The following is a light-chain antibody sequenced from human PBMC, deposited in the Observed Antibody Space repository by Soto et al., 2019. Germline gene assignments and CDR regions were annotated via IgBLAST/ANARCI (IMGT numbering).Light chain of an antibody. V-gene: IGLV2-14*01. CDR3: SSYTSSSLYV. CDR1: SSDVGNYNY. J-gene: IGLJ1*01. Sequence: QSALTQPASVSGSPGQSITISCTGTSSDVGNYNYVSWYQQYPGRVPKLLIYMVSNRPSGVSNRFSGSKSGNTASLTISGLQAEDEADYYCSSYTSSSLYVFGTGTKLTVL. CDR2: MVS.